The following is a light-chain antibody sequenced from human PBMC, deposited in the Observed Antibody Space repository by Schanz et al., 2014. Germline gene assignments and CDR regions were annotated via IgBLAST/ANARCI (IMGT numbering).Light chain of an antibody. J-gene: IGLJ2*01. Sequence: HSALTQPASVSGSPGQSITISCTGTSSDVGSNNIVSWYQQHPGKAPKLMIYEGTKRPLGVSNRFSGSKSGNTASLTISGLQAEDEADYFCSSYTSSSSWVFGGGTKLTVL. CDR1: SSDVGSNNI. CDR2: EGT. CDR3: SSYTSSSSWV. V-gene: IGLV2-14*02.